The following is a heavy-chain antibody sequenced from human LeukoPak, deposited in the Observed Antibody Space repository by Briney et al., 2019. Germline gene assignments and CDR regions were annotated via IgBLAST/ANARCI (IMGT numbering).Heavy chain of an antibody. D-gene: IGHD3-9*01. Sequence: GESLKISCKGSGYSFTSYWIGWVRQMPGKGLEWMGIIYPGDSDTRYSPSFQGQATISADKSISTAYLQWSSLKASDTAMYYCAISYYDILTGYSFDYWGQGTLVTVSS. CDR1: GYSFTSYW. V-gene: IGHV5-51*01. J-gene: IGHJ4*02. CDR3: AISYYDILTGYSFDY. CDR2: IYPGDSDT.